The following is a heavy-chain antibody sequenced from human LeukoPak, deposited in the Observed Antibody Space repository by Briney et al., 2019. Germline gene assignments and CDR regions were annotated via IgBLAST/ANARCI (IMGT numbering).Heavy chain of an antibody. Sequence: ASVKVSCKASGYTFSVYYMHWVRQAPGEGLEWMGWLQPKSGGTNYAQNFQGRVTMAWDTSISTAYMELKRLRSDDTAVYYCARGYEGYDYWGQGTLVTVSS. J-gene: IGHJ4*02. V-gene: IGHV1-2*02. CDR1: GYTFSVYY. CDR3: ARGYEGYDY. D-gene: IGHD2-2*01. CDR2: LQPKSGGT.